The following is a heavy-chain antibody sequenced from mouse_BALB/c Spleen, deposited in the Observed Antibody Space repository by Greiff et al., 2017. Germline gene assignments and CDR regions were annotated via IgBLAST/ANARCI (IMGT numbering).Heavy chain of an antibody. CDR3: ARGDDGYTWCAY. J-gene: IGHJ3*01. D-gene: IGHD2-3*01. V-gene: IGHV3-6*02. CDR2: ISYDGSN. CDR1: GYSITSGYF. Sequence: EVKLQESGPGLVKPSQSLSLTCSVTGYSITSGYFWYWIRQPPGNKLEWMGYISYDGSNNYNPSLKNRISITRDTSKNQFFLKLNSVTTEDTATDYCARGDDGYTWCAYWGQGTLVTVSA.